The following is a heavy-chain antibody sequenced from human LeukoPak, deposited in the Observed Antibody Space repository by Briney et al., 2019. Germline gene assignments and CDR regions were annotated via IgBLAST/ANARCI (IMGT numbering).Heavy chain of an antibody. Sequence: ASVKVSCKASGYTFTGYYMHWVRQAPGQGLEWMGWINPNSGGTNYAQKFQGRVTMTRDTSISTAYMELSRLRSDDTAVYYCAREETGYSSSWASFDPWGQGTLVTVSS. CDR2: INPNSGGT. J-gene: IGHJ5*02. CDR3: AREETGYSSSWASFDP. CDR1: GYTFTGYY. D-gene: IGHD6-13*01. V-gene: IGHV1-2*02.